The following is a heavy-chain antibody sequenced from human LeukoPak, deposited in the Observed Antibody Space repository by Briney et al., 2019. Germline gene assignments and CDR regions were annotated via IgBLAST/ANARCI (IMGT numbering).Heavy chain of an antibody. Sequence: ASVKVSCKASGYTFSNYGISWVRQAPGQGLEWMGWISGYNGDTNYPQKRQGRVTMTTDTSPSTAYMELRSLRSDDTAVYYCARFPKAGTTYFYYYYMDVWGKGTTVTVSS. CDR2: ISGYNGDT. D-gene: IGHD1-7*01. V-gene: IGHV1-18*01. CDR3: ARFPKAGTTYFYYYYMDV. J-gene: IGHJ6*03. CDR1: GYTFSNYG.